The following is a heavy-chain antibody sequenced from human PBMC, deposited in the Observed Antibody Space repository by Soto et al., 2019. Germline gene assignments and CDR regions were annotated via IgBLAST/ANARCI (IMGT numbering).Heavy chain of an antibody. Sequence: ASVKVSCKASGYSFTGHYMQWVRQATGQGLEWMGWIDPKSGATNYAQKFQDRVTMTSDTSINTAYRDLSGLTTDDTAVYYRARDSDKSGYDYFDAWGQGTLVTVSS. CDR1: GYSFTGHY. J-gene: IGHJ5*02. V-gene: IGHV1-2*02. CDR2: IDPKSGAT. D-gene: IGHD3-3*01. CDR3: ARDSDKSGYDYFDA.